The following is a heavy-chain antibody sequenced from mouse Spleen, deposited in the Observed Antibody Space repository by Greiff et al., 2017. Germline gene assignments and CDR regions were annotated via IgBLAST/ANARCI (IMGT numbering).Heavy chain of an antibody. J-gene: IGHJ3*01. V-gene: IGHV1-52*01. CDR3: ARWGCNGDYRAWLAY. CDR2: IDPSDSET. Sequence: QVQLQQPGAELVRPGSSVKLSCKASGYTFPSYWMHWVKQRPIQGLEWIGNIDPSDSETHYNQRFKDKATLTVDKSSSTAYMRLSGLTYEDSAVYYCARWGCNGDYRAWLAYWGQGPLVTVSA. D-gene: IGHD2-13*01. CDR1: GYTFPSYW.